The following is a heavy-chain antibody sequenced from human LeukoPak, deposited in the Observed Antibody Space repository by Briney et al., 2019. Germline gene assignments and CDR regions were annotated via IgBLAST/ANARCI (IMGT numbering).Heavy chain of an antibody. CDR3: AKDRSYYYMDV. V-gene: IGHV3-30*18. CDR2: ISNDGNNK. Sequence: GMSLRLSCAASGFPFSSYGMHWVRQAPGKGLEWVAAISNDGNNKFYADSVKGRFTISRDNPKNTMNLQMNSLRAEDTAVYYCAKDRSYYYMDVWGKGTTVTISS. CDR1: GFPFSSYG. J-gene: IGHJ6*03.